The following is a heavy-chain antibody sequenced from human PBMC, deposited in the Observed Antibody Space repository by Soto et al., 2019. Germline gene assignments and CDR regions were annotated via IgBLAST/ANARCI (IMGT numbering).Heavy chain of an antibody. J-gene: IGHJ1*01. CDR2: ISGSGDST. Sequence: PGGSLRLSCAASGFTFSSYAMSWVRQAPGKGLEWVSGISGSGDSTYYADSVKGRFTISRDNSKNTLYLQMNSLRAEDTAVYYCAKGVPGIAVAGPGYFQYWGQGTLVPVAS. CDR1: GFTFSSYA. CDR3: AKGVPGIAVAGPGYFQY. V-gene: IGHV3-23*01. D-gene: IGHD6-19*01.